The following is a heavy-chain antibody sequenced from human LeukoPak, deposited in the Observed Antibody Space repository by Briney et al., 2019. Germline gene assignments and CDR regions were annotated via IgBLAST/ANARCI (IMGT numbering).Heavy chain of an antibody. Sequence: ASVKVSCKASGYAFTTYGITWVRQAPGQGLEWMGWISAYNGNTNYAQKFQGRVAMTTDTSTSTAYMELRSLRFDDTAVYYCARALVDGYKELGYWGQGTLVTVSS. J-gene: IGHJ4*02. V-gene: IGHV1-18*01. CDR3: ARALVDGYKELGY. CDR2: ISAYNGNT. D-gene: IGHD5-24*01. CDR1: GYAFTTYG.